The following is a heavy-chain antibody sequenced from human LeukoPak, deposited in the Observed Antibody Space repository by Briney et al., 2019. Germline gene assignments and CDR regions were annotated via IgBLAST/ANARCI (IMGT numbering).Heavy chain of an antibody. CDR2: IYTSGST. CDR3: ARSLYDFWSGCQYYYMDV. Sequence: SETLSLTCTVSGGSISSYYWSWIRQPAGKGLEWIGRIYTSGSTNYNPSLKSRVTMSVDTSKDQFSLKLSSVTAADTAVYYCARSLYDFWSGCQYYYMDVWGKGTTVTVSS. D-gene: IGHD3-3*01. J-gene: IGHJ6*03. CDR1: GGSISSYY. V-gene: IGHV4-4*07.